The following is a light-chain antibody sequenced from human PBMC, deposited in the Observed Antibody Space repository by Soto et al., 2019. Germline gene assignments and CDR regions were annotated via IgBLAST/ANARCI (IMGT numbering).Light chain of an antibody. CDR1: QSVTRSN. V-gene: IGKV3-20*01. Sequence: EIVLTQSPGTLSLSPGERATLSCRASQSVTRSNLAWFQQKPGQAPRLLIYGASFRVTGIADRFSGSGSGTDFTLTISRLEPEDFAVYYCQQHGTSTEWTFGQGTKVDIK. CDR3: QQHGTSTEWT. CDR2: GAS. J-gene: IGKJ1*01.